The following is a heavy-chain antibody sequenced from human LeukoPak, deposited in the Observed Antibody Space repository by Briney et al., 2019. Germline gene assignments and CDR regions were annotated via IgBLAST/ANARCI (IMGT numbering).Heavy chain of an antibody. CDR3: AREGEQLAGWYYYYMDV. V-gene: IGHV4-59*01. CDR1: GDSISGFY. D-gene: IGHD6-6*01. J-gene: IGHJ6*03. CDR2: MYYSGST. Sequence: PSETLSPTCTVSGDSISGFYWNWIRQPPGKGLEWIGYMYYSGSTNYNPSLKSRVTISVDTSKNQFSLKLSSVTAADTAVYYCAREGEQLAGWYYYYMDVWGKGTTVTVSS.